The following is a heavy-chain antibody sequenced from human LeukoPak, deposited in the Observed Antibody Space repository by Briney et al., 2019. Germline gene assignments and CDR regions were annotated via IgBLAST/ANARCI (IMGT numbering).Heavy chain of an antibody. CDR1: GGSFSGYY. J-gene: IGHJ6*02. D-gene: IGHD6-13*01. CDR2: INHSGST. CDR3: ARLGRIAAAGAPYYYYGMDV. Sequence: SETLSLTCAVYGGSFSGYYWSWIRQPPGKGLEWIGEINHSGSTNYNPSLKSRVTISVDTSKNQFSLKLSSVTAADTAVYYCARLGRIAAAGAPYYYYGMDVWGQGTTVTVSS. V-gene: IGHV4-34*01.